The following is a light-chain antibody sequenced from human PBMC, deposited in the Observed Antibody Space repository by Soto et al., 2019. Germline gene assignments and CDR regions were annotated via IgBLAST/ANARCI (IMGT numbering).Light chain of an antibody. CDR2: SAS. J-gene: IGKJ1*01. Sequence: EIVMTHSRATLSVSPGDRATLSCRASQSVSSSLAWFQQKPGQAPRLLIYSASTRATGIPARFSGSGSGTEFTLTISSLQSEDFAVYYCQRYNGRPPWTFGQGTKVDIK. CDR3: QRYNGRPPWT. V-gene: IGKV3-15*01. CDR1: QSVSSS.